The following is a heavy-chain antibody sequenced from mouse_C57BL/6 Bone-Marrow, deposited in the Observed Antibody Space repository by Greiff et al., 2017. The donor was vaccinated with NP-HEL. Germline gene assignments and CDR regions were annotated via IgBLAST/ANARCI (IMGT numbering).Heavy chain of an antibody. Sequence: EVQLQQSGPELVKPGASVKISCKASGYTFTDYYMNWVKQSHGKSLEWIGDINPNNGGTSYNQKFKGKATLTVDKSSSTAYMELRRLTSEAAAVYCCAGGDWGFSYWGQGTLVTVSA. D-gene: IGHD4-1*01. V-gene: IGHV1-26*01. CDR3: AGGDWGFSY. CDR1: GYTFTDYY. J-gene: IGHJ3*01. CDR2: INPNNGGT.